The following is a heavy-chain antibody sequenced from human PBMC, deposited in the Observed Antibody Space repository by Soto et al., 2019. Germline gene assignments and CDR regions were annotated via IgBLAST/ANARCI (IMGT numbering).Heavy chain of an antibody. J-gene: IGHJ4*02. CDR2: FRSGGDDGTT. CDR1: GSTFSSYS. CDR3: AKKVNSGPGSQYFDY. V-gene: IGHV3-23*01. D-gene: IGHD3-10*01. Sequence: VGSLRLSCVASGSTFSSYSMSWVRQAPGKGLEWVSGFRSGGDDGTTYYADSVKGRFTISRDNSKNTLFLQMNSLRAEDTAIYYCAKKVNSGPGSQYFDYWGQGTLVTVSS.